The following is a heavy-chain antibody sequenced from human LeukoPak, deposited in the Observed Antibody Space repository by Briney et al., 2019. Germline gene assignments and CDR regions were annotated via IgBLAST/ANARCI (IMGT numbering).Heavy chain of an antibody. V-gene: IGHV1-18*01. CDR1: GYTFTTYG. D-gene: IGHD3-10*01. CDR2: ISAYNGNT. CDR3: ARDYGSGDTRFDY. J-gene: IGHJ4*02. Sequence: GASVKVSCKASGYTFTTYGISWVRQAPGQGLEWMGWISAYNGNTNYPQKLQGRVTMTTDTSMSTAYMELRSLRSGDTAVYYCARDYGSGDTRFDYWGQGTLVTVSS.